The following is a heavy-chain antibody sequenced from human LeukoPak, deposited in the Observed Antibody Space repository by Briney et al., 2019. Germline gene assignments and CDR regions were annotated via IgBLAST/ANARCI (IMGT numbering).Heavy chain of an antibody. CDR3: ARGSIKNFDY. D-gene: IGHD3-9*01. Sequence: PSETLSPTCTVSGGSISSYYWSWIRQPPGKGLEWIGYIYYSGSTNYNPSLKSRVTISVDTSKNQFSLELSSVTAADTAAYYCARGSIKNFDYWGQGTLVTVSS. CDR2: IYYSGST. CDR1: GGSISSYY. V-gene: IGHV4-59*01. J-gene: IGHJ4*02.